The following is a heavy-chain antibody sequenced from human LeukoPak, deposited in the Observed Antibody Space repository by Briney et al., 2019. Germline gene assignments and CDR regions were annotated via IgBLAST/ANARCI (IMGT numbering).Heavy chain of an antibody. D-gene: IGHD2/OR15-2a*01. Sequence: GGSLRLSCAASGFTFSSYAMSWVRQAPGKGLEWVSVLYSDSTTYYADSVKGRFTISRDNSKNTLYLQMNSLRAEDTAVFYCARTSGNYLYFDYWGQGTLVTVSS. CDR1: GFTFSSYA. J-gene: IGHJ4*02. CDR3: ARTSGNYLYFDY. CDR2: LYSDSTT. V-gene: IGHV3-23*03.